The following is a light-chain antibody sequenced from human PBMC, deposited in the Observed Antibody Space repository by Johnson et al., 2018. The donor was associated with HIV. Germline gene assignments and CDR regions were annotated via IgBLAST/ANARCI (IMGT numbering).Light chain of an antibody. J-gene: IGLJ1*01. CDR1: SSNIGNNY. Sequence: QPVLTQPPSVSAAPGQKVTISCSGSSSNIGNNYVSWYQQLPGTAPKLLIYDNNKRPSGIPDRFSGSKSGTSATLGITRLQTGDEADYYCGTWDGGLSIYVFGTGTEVTGL. V-gene: IGLV1-51*01. CDR2: DNN. CDR3: GTWDGGLSIYV.